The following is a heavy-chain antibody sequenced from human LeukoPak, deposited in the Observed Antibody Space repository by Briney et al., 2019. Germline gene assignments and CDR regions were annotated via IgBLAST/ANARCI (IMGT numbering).Heavy chain of an antibody. D-gene: IGHD1-20*01. CDR2: IIPIFGTA. CDR3: ARDPLTGTSAFDI. Sequence: SVKVSCKASGGTFSGYAISWVRQAPGQGLEWMGRIIPIFGTANYAQKFQGRVTITTDESTSTAYMELSSLRSEDTAVYYCARDPLTGTSAFDIWGQGTMVTVSS. CDR1: GGTFSGYA. V-gene: IGHV1-69*05. J-gene: IGHJ3*02.